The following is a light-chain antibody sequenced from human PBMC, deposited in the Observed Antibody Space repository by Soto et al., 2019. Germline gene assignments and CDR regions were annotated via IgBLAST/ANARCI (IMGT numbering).Light chain of an antibody. J-gene: IGLJ2*01. V-gene: IGLV1-40*01. Sequence: QSVLTQPPSVSGAPGQRVTTSCTGSSSNIGAGYDVHWYQQLPGTAPKLLIYGNSNRPSGVPDRFSGSKSGTSASLAITGLQAEDEADYYCQSYDSSLSGVVFGGGIKLTVL. CDR2: GNS. CDR3: QSYDSSLSGVV. CDR1: SSNIGAGYD.